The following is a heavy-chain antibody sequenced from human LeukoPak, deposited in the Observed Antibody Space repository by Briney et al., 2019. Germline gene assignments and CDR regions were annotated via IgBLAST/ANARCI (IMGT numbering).Heavy chain of an antibody. J-gene: IGHJ4*02. CDR1: GGSISGDY. CDR2: IHSSGST. CDR3: ARDRPGGSSLDY. Sequence: WETLSLTCTVSGGSISGDYWSWIRQSPGKGLEWIAYIHSSGSTSYYPSLKSRVTISVDTSKNEFSLKLTSVNAADTAVYYCARDRPGGSSLDYWGQGTLVTVSS. D-gene: IGHD2-15*01. V-gene: IGHV4-59*01.